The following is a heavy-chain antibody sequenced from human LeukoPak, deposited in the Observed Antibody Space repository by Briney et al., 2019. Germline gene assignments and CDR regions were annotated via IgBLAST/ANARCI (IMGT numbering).Heavy chain of an antibody. V-gene: IGHV3-53*01. CDR3: ARVWELSFDH. CDR1: GFTVSTDH. D-gene: IGHD1-26*01. Sequence: PGGSLSLSCAASGFTVSTDHMGWVRQAPGKGLEWVAVSYSGGSRHYAESVKGRFTISRDNSKNMLYLQMNSLRAEDTALYYCARVWELSFDHWGQGTLVTVSS. J-gene: IGHJ4*02. CDR2: SYSGGSR.